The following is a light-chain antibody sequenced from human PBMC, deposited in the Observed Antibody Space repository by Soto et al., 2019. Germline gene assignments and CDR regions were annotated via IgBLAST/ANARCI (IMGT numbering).Light chain of an antibody. V-gene: IGKV3-20*01. CDR3: QQYGSSPPVT. CDR1: QSVSPY. Sequence: EIVLTQSPGTLSLSPGERATLSCRASQSVSPYLAWYQHKPGQAPRLLIYGASSRATGIPDRFSGSGSGTYFTLTISRLEPEDFAVYFCQQYGSSPPVTFGPGTKVDIK. CDR2: GAS. J-gene: IGKJ3*01.